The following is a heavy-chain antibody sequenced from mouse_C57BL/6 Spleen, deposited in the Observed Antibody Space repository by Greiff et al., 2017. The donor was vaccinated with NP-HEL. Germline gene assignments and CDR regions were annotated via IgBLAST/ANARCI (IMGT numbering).Heavy chain of an antibody. V-gene: IGHV1-64*01. CDR2: IHPNSGST. CDR1: GYTFTSYW. CDR3: AREGTTVVATNFDV. J-gene: IGHJ1*03. D-gene: IGHD1-1*01. Sequence: QVQLQQPGAELVKPGASVKLSCKASGYTFTSYWMHWVKQRPGQGLEWIGMIHPNSGSTNYNEKFKSKATLTVDKSSSTAYMQLSSLTSEDSAVYYCAREGTTVVATNFDVWGTGTTVTVSS.